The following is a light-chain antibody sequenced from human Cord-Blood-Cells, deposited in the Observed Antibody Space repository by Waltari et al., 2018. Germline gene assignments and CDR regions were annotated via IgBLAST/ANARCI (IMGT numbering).Light chain of an antibody. CDR1: SSDAVLYYY. CDR2: DVS. J-gene: IGLJ1*01. Sequence: QSALTHPPSVSRSPGPSLTISFTVPSSDAVLYYYVSWYQQHPGKAPKLMIYDVSKRPSGVPDRFSGSKSGNTASLTISGLQAEDEADYYCCSYAGSYTYVFGTGTKVTVL. V-gene: IGLV2-11*01. CDR3: CSYAGSYTYV.